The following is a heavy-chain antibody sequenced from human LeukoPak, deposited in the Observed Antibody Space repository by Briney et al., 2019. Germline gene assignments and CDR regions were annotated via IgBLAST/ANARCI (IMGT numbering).Heavy chain of an antibody. CDR2: INHSGST. CDR1: GGSFSGYY. D-gene: IGHD5-24*01. J-gene: IGHJ4*02. CDR3: ARATEMATDY. V-gene: IGHV4-34*01. Sequence: SETLSLTCAVYGGSFSGYYWSWIRQPPGKGLEWIGEINHSGSTNYNPSLKSRVTISVDTSKNQFPLKLSSVTAADTAVYYCARATEMATDYWGQGTLVTVSS.